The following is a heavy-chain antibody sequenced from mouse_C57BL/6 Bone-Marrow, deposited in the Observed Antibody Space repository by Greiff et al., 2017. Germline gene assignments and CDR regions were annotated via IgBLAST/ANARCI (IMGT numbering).Heavy chain of an antibody. V-gene: IGHV5-12*01. CDR3: ARRGLPPYAMDY. J-gene: IGHJ4*01. D-gene: IGHD2-2*01. CDR1: GFTFSDYY. CDR2: ISNGGGST. Sequence: VQLKESGGGLVQPGGSLKLSCAASGFTFSDYYMYWVRQTPEKRLEWVAYISNGGGSTYYPDTVKGRFTISRDNAKNTLYLQMSRLKSEDTAMYYCARRGLPPYAMDYWGQGTSVTVSS.